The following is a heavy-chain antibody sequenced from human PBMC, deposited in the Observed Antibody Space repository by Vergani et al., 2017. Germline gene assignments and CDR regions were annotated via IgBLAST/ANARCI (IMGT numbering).Heavy chain of an antibody. V-gene: IGHV4-61*02. D-gene: IGHD3-9*01. CDR2: IYTSGST. J-gene: IGHJ6*02. CDR3: AREGHYDILTGCYYYGMDV. CDR1: GGSISSGSYY. Sequence: QVQLQESGPGLVKPSQTLSLTCTVSGGSISSGSYYWSWIRQPAGKGLEWIGRIYTSGSTNYNPSLKSRVTISVDTSKNQFSLKLSSVTAADTAVYYCAREGHYDILTGCYYYGMDVWGQGTTVTVSS.